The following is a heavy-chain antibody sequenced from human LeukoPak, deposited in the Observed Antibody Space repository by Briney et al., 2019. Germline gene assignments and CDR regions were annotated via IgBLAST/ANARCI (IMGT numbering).Heavy chain of an antibody. CDR2: IYYSGST. Sequence: SETLSLTCTVSGGSISSSSYYWGWIRQPPGKGLEWIGSIYYSGSTYYNPSLKSRVTISVDTSKNQFSLKLSSVTAADTAVHYCASFYYYDSSGYIFDYWGQGTLVTVSS. V-gene: IGHV4-39*01. J-gene: IGHJ4*02. CDR1: GGSISSSSYY. CDR3: ASFYYYDSSGYIFDY. D-gene: IGHD3-22*01.